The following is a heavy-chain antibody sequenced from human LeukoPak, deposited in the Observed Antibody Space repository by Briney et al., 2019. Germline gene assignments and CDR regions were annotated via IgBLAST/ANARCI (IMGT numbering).Heavy chain of an antibody. CDR3: ARGSKDYDFWSGPRGYYFDY. J-gene: IGHJ4*02. CDR2: ISHSGST. CDR1: GGSFSAYY. V-gene: IGHV4-34*01. Sequence: SETLSLTCAVYGGSFSAYYWNWIRQPPGRGLEWIGEISHSGSTTYKSSLKSRVTMSVDTSKNQFSLKLSSVTAADTAVYYCARGSKDYDFWSGPRGYYFDYWGQGTLVTVSS. D-gene: IGHD3-3*01.